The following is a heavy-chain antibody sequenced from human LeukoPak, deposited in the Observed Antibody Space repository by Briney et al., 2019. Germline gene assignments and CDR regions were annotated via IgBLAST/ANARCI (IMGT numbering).Heavy chain of an antibody. V-gene: IGHV4-34*01. CDR1: GGSFSGYY. J-gene: IGHJ3*02. D-gene: IGHD2-21*02. CDR2: INHSGST. CDR3: ARQVYCGGDCYQDAFDI. Sequence: PSETLSLTCAVYGGSFSGYYWSWIRQPPGKGLEWIGEINHSGSTNYNPSLKSRVTISVDTSKNQFSLKLSSVTAADTAVYYCARQVYCGGDCYQDAFDIWGQGTMVTVSS.